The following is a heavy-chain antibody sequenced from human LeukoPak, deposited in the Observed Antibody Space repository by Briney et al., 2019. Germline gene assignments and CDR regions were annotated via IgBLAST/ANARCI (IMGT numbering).Heavy chain of an antibody. D-gene: IGHD6-6*01. J-gene: IGHJ6*03. Sequence: SETLSLTCTVSGGSISSGGYYWSWIRQHPGKGLEWIGYIYYSGSTYYNPTLKSRVTISVDTSKNQFSLKLSSVTAADTAVYYCARNGVEGIAARPSHHYYYYYYMDVWSKGTTVTVSS. CDR2: IYYSGST. CDR1: GGSISSGGYY. V-gene: IGHV4-31*03. CDR3: ARNGVEGIAARPSHHYYYYYYMDV.